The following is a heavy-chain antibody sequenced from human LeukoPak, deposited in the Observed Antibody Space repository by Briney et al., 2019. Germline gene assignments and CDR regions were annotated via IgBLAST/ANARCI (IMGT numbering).Heavy chain of an antibody. D-gene: IGHD6-19*01. Sequence: SETLSLTCTVSGGSISSYYWSWIRQPPGKGLEWIGEINHSGSTNYNPSLKSRVTISVDTSKNQFSLKLSSVTAADTAVYYCARGQYSSGWEIDYWGQGTLVTVSS. J-gene: IGHJ4*02. V-gene: IGHV4-34*01. CDR2: INHSGST. CDR1: GGSISSYY. CDR3: ARGQYSSGWEIDY.